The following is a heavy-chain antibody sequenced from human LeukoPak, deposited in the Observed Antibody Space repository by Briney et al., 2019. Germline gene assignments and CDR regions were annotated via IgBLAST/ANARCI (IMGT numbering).Heavy chain of an antibody. CDR3: ARRLRRNYFDY. J-gene: IGHJ4*02. CDR1: GFTFSSYE. Sequence: GGSLRLSCTASGFTFSSYEMNWVRQAPGKGLEWVSYISSSGSTVYYADSVKGRFTISRDNAKNSLYLQMNSLRAEDTAVYYCARRLRRNYFDYWGQGTLVTVSS. V-gene: IGHV3-48*03. CDR2: ISSSGSTV. D-gene: IGHD4-17*01.